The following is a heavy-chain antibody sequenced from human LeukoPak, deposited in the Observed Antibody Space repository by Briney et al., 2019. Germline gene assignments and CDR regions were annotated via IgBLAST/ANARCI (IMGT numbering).Heavy chain of an antibody. CDR3: ANYQPGYYFDY. J-gene: IGHJ4*02. Sequence: GGSLRLSCAASGFTFSSYAVSWVRQAPGKGLEWVSAISGSGGSTYYADSVKGRFTISRDNSKTTLYLQMNSLRAEDTAVYYCANYQPGYYFDYWGQGTLVTVSS. D-gene: IGHD3-10*01. V-gene: IGHV3-23*01. CDR2: ISGSGGST. CDR1: GFTFSSYA.